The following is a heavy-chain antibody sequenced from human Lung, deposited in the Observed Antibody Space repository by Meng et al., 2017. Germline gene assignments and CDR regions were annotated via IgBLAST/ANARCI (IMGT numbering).Heavy chain of an antibody. V-gene: IGHV4-59*01. D-gene: IGHD3-10*01. CDR2: FSYSENT. CDR3: ARVRGVKSDY. Sequence: QLRHSRPGLIQPSEPPSIFSIFSLCSISSCVGCCSQHHPEKELEWIVYFSYSENTNNNPPLKSLITITVNTSNNQFSLKMSSVTATDTAVYYCARVRGVKSDYWGQGTLVTVSS. J-gene: IGHJ4*02. CDR1: LCSISSCV.